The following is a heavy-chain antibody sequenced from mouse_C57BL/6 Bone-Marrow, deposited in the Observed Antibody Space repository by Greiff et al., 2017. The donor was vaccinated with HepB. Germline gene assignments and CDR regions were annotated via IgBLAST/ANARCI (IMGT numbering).Heavy chain of an antibody. V-gene: IGHV1-50*01. Sequence: QVQLHQPGAELVKPGASVKLSCKASGYTFTSYWMQWVKQRPGQGLEWIGEIDPSDSYTNYNQKFKGKATLTVDTSSSKAYMQLSSMTSEESAVYYCAREGWAYWYFDVWGTGTTVTVSS. CDR3: AREGWAYWYFDV. D-gene: IGHD2-3*01. J-gene: IGHJ1*03. CDR2: IDPSDSYT. CDR1: GYTFTSYW.